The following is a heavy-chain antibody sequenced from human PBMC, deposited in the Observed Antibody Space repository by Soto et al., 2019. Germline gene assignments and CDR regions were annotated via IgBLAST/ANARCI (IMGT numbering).Heavy chain of an antibody. CDR3: VRDNAWDDSSGYYYGMGNWFDP. D-gene: IGHD3-22*01. CDR1: GGSISSYY. Sequence: SETLSLTCTVSGGSISSYYWSWIRQPPGKGLEWIGYIYYSGSTNYNPSLKSRVTISVDTSKNQFSLKLSSVTAADTAVYYCVRDNAWDDSSGYYYGMGNWFDPWGQGTLVTVSS. CDR2: IYYSGST. V-gene: IGHV4-59*01. J-gene: IGHJ5*02.